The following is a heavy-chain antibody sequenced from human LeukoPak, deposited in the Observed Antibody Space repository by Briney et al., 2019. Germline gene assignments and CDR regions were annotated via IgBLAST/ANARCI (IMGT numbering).Heavy chain of an antibody. Sequence: ASLKVSCKASGYTFTDYYMHWVRQAPGQGLEWMGWINVNRGGTNYAQRFQGRVTMTRDTSITTAYMELSRLKSDDTPVYYCARRYCSSTSCYYFDYWGQGTLVTVSS. D-gene: IGHD2-2*01. V-gene: IGHV1-2*02. J-gene: IGHJ4*02. CDR1: GYTFTDYY. CDR2: INVNRGGT. CDR3: ARRYCSSTSCYYFDY.